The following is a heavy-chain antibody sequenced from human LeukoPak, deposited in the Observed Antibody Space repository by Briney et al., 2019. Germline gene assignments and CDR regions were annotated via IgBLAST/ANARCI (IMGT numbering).Heavy chain of an antibody. CDR2: INPNSGGT. J-gene: IGHJ4*02. D-gene: IGHD3-9*01. V-gene: IGHV1-2*02. Sequence: GASVTVSFKASGYTFTVYYMHWVRQAPGQGLEWMGWINPNSGGTNYAQKFQGRVTMTRDTSISTAYMELSKLRSDDTAVYYCARVRDGLTGFFDYWGQGTLVTVSS. CDR3: ARVRDGLTGFFDY. CDR1: GYTFTVYY.